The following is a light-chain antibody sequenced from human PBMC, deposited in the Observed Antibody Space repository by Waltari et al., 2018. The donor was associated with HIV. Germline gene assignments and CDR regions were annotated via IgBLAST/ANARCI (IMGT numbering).Light chain of an antibody. V-gene: IGKV2-30*01. CDR3: MQGTHWPPIT. CDR1: QSLVYSDGNTY. J-gene: IGKJ5*01. Sequence: DVVMTQSPLSLPVTLGQPASISCRSRQSLVYSDGNTYLNWFQQRPGQSPRRLIYKVSNRDSGVPDRFSGSGSGTDFTLKISRVEAEDVGVYYCMQGTHWPPITFGQGTRLEIK. CDR2: KVS.